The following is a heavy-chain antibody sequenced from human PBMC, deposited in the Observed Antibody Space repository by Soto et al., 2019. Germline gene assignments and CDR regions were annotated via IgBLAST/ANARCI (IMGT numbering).Heavy chain of an antibody. J-gene: IGHJ6*02. CDR1: GYTFTSYA. D-gene: IGHD2-21*02. Sequence: ASVKVSCKASGYTFTSYAMHWVRQAPGQRXEWMGWINAGNGNTKYSQKFQGRVTITRDTSASTAYMELSSLRSEDTAVYYCARDRTALRLYRLPYYYGMDVWGQGTTVTVSS. CDR2: INAGNGNT. V-gene: IGHV1-3*01. CDR3: ARDRTALRLYRLPYYYGMDV.